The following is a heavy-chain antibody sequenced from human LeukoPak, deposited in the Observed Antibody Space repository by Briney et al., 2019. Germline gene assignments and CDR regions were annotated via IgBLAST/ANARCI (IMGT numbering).Heavy chain of an antibody. J-gene: IGHJ4*02. CDR1: GGSISSTSYY. D-gene: IGHD3-10*01. Sequence: WETLSLTCTVSGGSISSTSYYWGWIRQPPGKGLEWIGSIYYSGSTYFKPSLKSRLTISVDTSKNQFSLKLSSVTAADTAVYYCATPAGPFGDYDYWGQGTLVTVSS. CDR3: ATPAGPFGDYDY. V-gene: IGHV4-39*01. CDR2: IYYSGST.